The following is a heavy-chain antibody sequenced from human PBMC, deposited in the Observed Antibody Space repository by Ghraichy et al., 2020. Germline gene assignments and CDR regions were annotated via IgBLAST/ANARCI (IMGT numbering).Heavy chain of an antibody. CDR1: GGSISSYY. J-gene: IGHJ4*02. D-gene: IGHD2-2*01. CDR2: IYYSGST. Sequence: SQTLSLTCTVSGGSISSYYWSWIRQPPGKGLEWIGDIYYSGSTNSNPSLKSRVSISVDTSKKRFSLKLTSVTAADTAVYYCARPGTTNCYDCEFDSWGQGTLVTVSS. V-gene: IGHV4-59*08. CDR3: ARPGTTNCYDCEFDS.